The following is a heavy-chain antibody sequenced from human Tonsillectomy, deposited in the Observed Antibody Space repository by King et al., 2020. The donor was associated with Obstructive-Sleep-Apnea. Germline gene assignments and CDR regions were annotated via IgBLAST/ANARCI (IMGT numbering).Heavy chain of an antibody. CDR2: ISYDGYKE. CDR1: GFTVSSYG. V-gene: IGHV3-30*18. CDR3: ANAWTVTTLQCACDY. Sequence: QVQLVESGGGVVQPGRSLRLSCAASGFTVSSYGMHWVRKAPGKGLEWGAVISYDGYKEFYADSVKGRFTISRDSSRNTRYLQMNSLRPEETAVYYCANAWTVTTLQCACDYWGQGTLVTVSS. D-gene: IGHD4-17*01. J-gene: IGHJ4*02.